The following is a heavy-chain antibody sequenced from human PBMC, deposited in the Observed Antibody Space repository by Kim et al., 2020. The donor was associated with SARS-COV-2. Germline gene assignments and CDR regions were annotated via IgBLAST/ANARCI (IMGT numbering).Heavy chain of an antibody. D-gene: IGHD1-26*01. CDR1: GYSFTDYW. CDR3: ARRELYSAAWYRADF. V-gene: IGHV5-51*01. J-gene: IGHJ4*02. CDR2: IYPRDSET. Sequence: GESLKISCQASGYSFTDYWIGWVRQMPGRGLEWMAIIYPRDSETRHSPSFQGHVSISADKSLSTAYLEWVSLQPSDTAIYYCARRELYSAAWYRADFWGPGTLVTVSS.